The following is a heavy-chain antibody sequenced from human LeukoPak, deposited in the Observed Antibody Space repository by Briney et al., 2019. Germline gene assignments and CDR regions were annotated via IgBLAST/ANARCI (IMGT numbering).Heavy chain of an antibody. J-gene: IGHJ6*02. V-gene: IGHV4-34*01. D-gene: IGHD3-10*01. CDR3: ARDNGMVRGQKYYGMDV. CDR1: GGSFSGYY. CDR2: INHSGST. Sequence: NTSETLSLTCAVYGGSFSGYYWSWIRQPPGKGLEWIGEINHSGSTNYNPSLKSRVTISVDTSKNQFSLKLSSVTAADTAVYYCARDNGMVRGQKYYGMDVWGQGTTVTVSS.